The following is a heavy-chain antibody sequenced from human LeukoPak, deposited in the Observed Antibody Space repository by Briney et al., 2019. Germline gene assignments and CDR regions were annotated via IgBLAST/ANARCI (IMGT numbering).Heavy chain of an antibody. CDR1: GFTFSSQA. CDR2: VSYDGSNE. D-gene: IGHD1-14*01. CDR3: ARGNPGGEFY. J-gene: IGHJ4*02. V-gene: IGHV3-30*14. Sequence: GGSLRLSCAASGFTFSSQAMHWVRQAPGKGLEWVAVVSYDGSNEYYADSVKGRFTVSRDNSKNTLYLQMNSLRAEDTAVYYCARGNPGGEFYWGQGTLVTVSS.